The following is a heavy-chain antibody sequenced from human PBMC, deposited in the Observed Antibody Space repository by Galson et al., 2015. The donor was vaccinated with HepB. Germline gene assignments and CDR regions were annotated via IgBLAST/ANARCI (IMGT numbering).Heavy chain of an antibody. D-gene: IGHD3-22*01. J-gene: IGHJ4*02. CDR1: GFTFSSYG. Sequence: SLRLSCAASGFTFSSYGMHWVRQAPGKGLEWVAVISYDGSNKYYADSVKGRFTISRDNSKNTLYLQMNSLRAEDTAVYYCAKDHNHYYHSALRGFDYWGQGTLVTVSS. V-gene: IGHV3-30*18. CDR2: ISYDGSNK. CDR3: AKDHNHYYHSALRGFDY.